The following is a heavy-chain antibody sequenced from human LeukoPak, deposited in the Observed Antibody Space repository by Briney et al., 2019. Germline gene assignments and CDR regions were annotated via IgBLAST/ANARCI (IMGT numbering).Heavy chain of an antibody. D-gene: IGHD3-22*01. CDR2: IYHSGST. Sequence: SETLSLTCAVSGGSISSSNWWSWVRQPPGKGLEWIGEIYHSGSTNYNPSLKSRVTISVDKSKNQFSLKLSSVTAADTAVYYCAREDIAMIVAQAGWFDPWGQGTLVTVSS. CDR3: AREDIAMIVAQAGWFDP. CDR1: GGSISSSNW. J-gene: IGHJ5*02. V-gene: IGHV4-4*02.